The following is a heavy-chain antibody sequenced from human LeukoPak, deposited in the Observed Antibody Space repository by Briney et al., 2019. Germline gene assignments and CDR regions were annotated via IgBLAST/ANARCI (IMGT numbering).Heavy chain of an antibody. V-gene: IGHV3-43D*03. Sequence: PGGSLRLSCAASGFTFDDYAMHWVRQAPGKGLEWVSLISWDGGSTYYADSVKGRFTISRDNSRNSLYLQMNSLRAEDTALYYCAKDKSSSWYGPMDVWGKGTTVTVSS. CDR2: ISWDGGST. CDR3: AKDKSSSWYGPMDV. D-gene: IGHD6-13*01. CDR1: GFTFDDYA. J-gene: IGHJ6*04.